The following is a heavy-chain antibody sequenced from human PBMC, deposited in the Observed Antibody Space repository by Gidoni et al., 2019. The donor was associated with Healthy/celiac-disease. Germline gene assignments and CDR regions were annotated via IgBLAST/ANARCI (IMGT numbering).Heavy chain of an antibody. D-gene: IGHD3-3*01. CDR2: ISGSGGST. Sequence: EVQLLESGGGLVQPGGSLSLSFQASGFPFSSYAMSWVRQAPGKGLEWVSAISGSGGSTYYADSVKGRFTISRDNSKNTLYLQMNSLRAEDTAVYYCARFLEWSKGFDYWGQGTLVTVSS. J-gene: IGHJ4*02. V-gene: IGHV3-23*01. CDR3: ARFLEWSKGFDY. CDR1: GFPFSSYA.